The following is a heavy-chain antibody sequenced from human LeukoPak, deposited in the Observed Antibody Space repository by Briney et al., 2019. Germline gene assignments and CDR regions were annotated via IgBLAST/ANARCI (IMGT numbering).Heavy chain of an antibody. CDR2: IYHSGST. V-gene: IGHV4-38-2*02. CDR1: GYSISSGYY. CDR3: AREYGSGSGVDP. D-gene: IGHD3-10*01. Sequence: SETLSLTCTVSGYSISSGYYWGWIRQPPGKGLEWIGSIYHSGSTYYNPSLKSRVTISVDTSKNQFSLKLSSVTAADTAVYYCAREYGSGSGVDPWGQGTLVTVSS. J-gene: IGHJ5*02.